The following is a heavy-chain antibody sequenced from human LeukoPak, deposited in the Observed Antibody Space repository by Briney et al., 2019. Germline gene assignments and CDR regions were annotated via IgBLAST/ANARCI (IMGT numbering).Heavy chain of an antibody. V-gene: IGHV3-23*01. CDR2: ISVSGGTT. D-gene: IGHD1-26*01. CDR1: GFTLSSYA. Sequence: PGGSLRLSCAASGFTLSSYAISWVRQAPGKGLEWVSRISVSGGTTHYADSVKGRFTISRDNSKNTVSLQMNSLRAEDTALYYCATVPYSGTYSYFDYWGQGTLVTVSS. CDR3: ATVPYSGTYSYFDY. J-gene: IGHJ4*02.